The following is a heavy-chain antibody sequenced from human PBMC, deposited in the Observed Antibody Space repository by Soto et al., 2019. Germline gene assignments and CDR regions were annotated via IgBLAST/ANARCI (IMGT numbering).Heavy chain of an antibody. J-gene: IGHJ4*01. V-gene: IGHV3-48*01. CDR3: VGGVVGTNWYYFDF. CDR1: GFTFSSHN. Sequence: EVQLVKSGGGLVQPVGYLRPSGTDSGFTFSSHNMNWVRQAPGKGLEWVSYIDASSSTSYYADSVKGRFTISRDNAKKSVYLQMNSLIVEDTAVYYCVGGVVGTNWYYFDFWGQGTLVTVSS. CDR2: IDASSSTS. D-gene: IGHD1-1*01.